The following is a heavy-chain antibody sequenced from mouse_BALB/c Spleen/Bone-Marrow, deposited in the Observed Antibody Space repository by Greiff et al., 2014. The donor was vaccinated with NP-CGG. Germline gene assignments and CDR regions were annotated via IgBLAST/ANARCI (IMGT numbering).Heavy chain of an antibody. CDR3: AREGDGAY. D-gene: IGHD3-3*01. CDR2: ISDGGSYT. Sequence: EVQPQQSGGGLVKPGGSLKLSCAASGFTFSDYYMYWVRQTPEKRLEWVATISDGGSYTYYPDSVKGRFTISRDNAKNNLYLQMSNLKSEDTAMYYCAREGDGAYWGQGTLVTVSA. J-gene: IGHJ3*01. CDR1: GFTFSDYY. V-gene: IGHV5-4*02.